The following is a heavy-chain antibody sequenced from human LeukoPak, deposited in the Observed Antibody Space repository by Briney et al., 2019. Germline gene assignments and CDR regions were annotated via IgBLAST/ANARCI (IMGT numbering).Heavy chain of an antibody. CDR2: ISYDGTKR. V-gene: IGHV3-30*04. D-gene: IGHD3-10*01. Sequence: GGSLRLSCAASGFTFSNYAMHWVRQAPGKGLEWVAVISYDGTKRYYQDSVKGRFTISRDNSKNTLYLQVSSLRPEDTAVYYCARETPMVRGVIIDYWGQGTLVTVSS. CDR1: GFTFSNYA. J-gene: IGHJ4*02. CDR3: ARETPMVRGVIIDY.